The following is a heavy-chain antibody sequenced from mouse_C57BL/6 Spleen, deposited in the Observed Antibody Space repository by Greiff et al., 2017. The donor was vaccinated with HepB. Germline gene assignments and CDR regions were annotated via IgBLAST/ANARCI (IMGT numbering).Heavy chain of an antibody. CDR1: GYTFPSYG. V-gene: IGHV1-81*01. J-gene: IGHJ4*01. CDR2: IYPRSGNT. Sequence: QVQLKQSGAELARPGASVKLSCKASGYTFPSYGISWVKQRTGQGLEWIGEIYPRSGNTYYNEKFKGKATLTADKSSSTAYMELRSLTSEDSAVYFCARLPTVVATGAMDYWGQGTSVTVSS. D-gene: IGHD1-1*01. CDR3: ARLPTVVATGAMDY.